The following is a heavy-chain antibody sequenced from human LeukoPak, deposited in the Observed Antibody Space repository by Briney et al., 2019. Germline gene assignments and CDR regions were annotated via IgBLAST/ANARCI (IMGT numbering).Heavy chain of an antibody. D-gene: IGHD3-3*01. V-gene: IGHV4-39*01. CDR1: GGSISSSSYY. J-gene: IGHJ5*02. CDR3: AGQYDFWSGSGQKNWFDP. Sequence: SETLSLTCTVSGGSISSSSYYWGWIRQPPGKGLEWVGSIYYTGSTYLNPSLKSRVIVSEDTSKNQFSLILSSVTAADTAVYYCAGQYDFWSGSGQKNWFDPWGQGTLVTVSS. CDR2: IYYTGST.